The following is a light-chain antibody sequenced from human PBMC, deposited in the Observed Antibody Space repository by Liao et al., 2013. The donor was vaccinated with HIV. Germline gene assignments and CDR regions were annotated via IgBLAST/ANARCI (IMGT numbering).Light chain of an antibody. Sequence: SYVLTQPPSVSVAPGKTARITCGGNNIGGKSVHWYQQRPGQAPVLVISDNTDRPSGIPARFSGSNSGNTATLTISRVEAGDEADYYCQVWDSSSDHWGFGGGTKLTVL. CDR3: QVWDSSSDHWG. CDR2: DNT. J-gene: IGLJ3*02. V-gene: IGLV3-21*04. CDR1: NIGGKS.